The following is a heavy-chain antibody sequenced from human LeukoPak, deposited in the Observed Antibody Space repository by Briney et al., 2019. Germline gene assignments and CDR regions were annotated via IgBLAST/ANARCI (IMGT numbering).Heavy chain of an antibody. D-gene: IGHD4-11*01. CDR3: ARDMTTTPGAYDY. Sequence: SETLSLTCAVSGGSFTGYYWSWIRQSPGKGLEWIGEISHAGSTTHNPSLKSRVIISLDTSKNHFSLSLTSLTAADTAVYYCARDMTTTPGAYDYWGQGALVAVSS. CDR1: GGSFTGYY. CDR2: ISHAGST. J-gene: IGHJ4*02. V-gene: IGHV4-34*01.